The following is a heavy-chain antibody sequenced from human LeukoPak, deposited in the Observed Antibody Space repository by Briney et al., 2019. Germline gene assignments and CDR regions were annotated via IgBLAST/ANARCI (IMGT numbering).Heavy chain of an antibody. CDR2: IYYSGST. CDR1: GGSNSSYY. V-gene: IGHV4-59*08. J-gene: IGHJ5*02. D-gene: IGHD3-10*01. CDR3: ARQYGSGSTNWFDP. Sequence: PSETLSLTCTVSGGSNSSYYWSWIRQPPGKGLEWIGYIYYSGSTNYNPSLKSRVTISVDTSKNQFSLKLSSVTAADTAAYYCARQYGSGSTNWFDPWGQGTLVTVSS.